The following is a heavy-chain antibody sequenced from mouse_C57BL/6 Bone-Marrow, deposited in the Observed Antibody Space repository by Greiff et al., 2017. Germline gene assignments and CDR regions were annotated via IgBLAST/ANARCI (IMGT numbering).Heavy chain of an antibody. CDR2: INPNNGGT. CDR1: GYTFTDYY. V-gene: IGHV1-26*01. CDR3: ARSTTVVATGSDY. D-gene: IGHD1-1*01. Sequence: EVQLQQSGPELVKPGASVKISCKASGYTFTDYYMNWVKQSHGKSLEWIGDINPNNGGTSYNQKFKGKATLTVDKSSSTAYLGLRSLTSEDSAVYYCARSTTVVATGSDYWSQGTTLTVSS. J-gene: IGHJ2*01.